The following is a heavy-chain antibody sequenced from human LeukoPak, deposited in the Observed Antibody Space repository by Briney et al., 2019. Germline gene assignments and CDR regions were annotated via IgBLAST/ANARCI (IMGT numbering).Heavy chain of an antibody. V-gene: IGHV4-59*08. CDR3: AKHVHCSGGSCYRYGMDV. J-gene: IGHJ6*02. CDR1: GVSISSYY. CDR2: IFYSGST. D-gene: IGHD2-15*01. Sequence: SETLSLTCTVSGVSISSYYWSWIRQSPGKGLEWMGYIFYSGSTNYNPSLKSRVTMSIDTSKKQFSLKLRSVTAADTAVYFCAKHVHCSGGSCYRYGMDVWGQGTTVTVFS.